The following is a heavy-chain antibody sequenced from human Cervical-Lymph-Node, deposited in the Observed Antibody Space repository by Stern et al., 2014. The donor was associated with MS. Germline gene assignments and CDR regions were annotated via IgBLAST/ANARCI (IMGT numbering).Heavy chain of an antibody. CDR2: ISAYNGNT. V-gene: IGHV1-18*01. CDR1: GYTFTSYG. Sequence: VQLVESGAEVKKPGASVKGSCKASGYTFTSYGISWERQAPGQGLERMGWISAYNGNTNYAQKLQGRVTMTTDTSTSTAYMELRSLRSDDTAVYYCARVDETQTTVVTHYWGQGTLVTVSS. CDR3: ARVDETQTTVVTHY. D-gene: IGHD4-23*01. J-gene: IGHJ4*02.